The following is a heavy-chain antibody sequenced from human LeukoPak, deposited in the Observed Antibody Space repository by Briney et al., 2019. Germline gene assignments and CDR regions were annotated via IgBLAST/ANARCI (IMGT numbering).Heavy chain of an antibody. CDR1: GYTFTSYG. D-gene: IGHD5-24*01. CDR2: ISAYNGNT. J-gene: IGHJ5*02. Sequence: ASVKVSCKASGYTFTSYGISWVRQAPGQGLEWMGWISAYNGNTNYAQKLQGRVTMTTDTSTSTAYMELRSLRSEDTAVYYCASRRDGYNYNWFDPWGQGTLVTVSS. V-gene: IGHV1-18*01. CDR3: ASRRDGYNYNWFDP.